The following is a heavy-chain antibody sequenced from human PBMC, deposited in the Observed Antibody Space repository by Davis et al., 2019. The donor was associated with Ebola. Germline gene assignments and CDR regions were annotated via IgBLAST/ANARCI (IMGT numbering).Heavy chain of an antibody. D-gene: IGHD6-19*01. V-gene: IGHV6-1*01. Sequence: HSQTLSLTCAISGDTVSSRGTAWNWTRQSPSRGLEWLGRTYYTSKWNNHYAVSVKSRITVDADTSKNQFSLQLNSVTPEDTAVYYCARGFHSTGLGSWGQGTLVIVSS. J-gene: IGHJ4*02. CDR1: GDTVSSRGTA. CDR2: TYYTSKWNN. CDR3: ARGFHSTGLGS.